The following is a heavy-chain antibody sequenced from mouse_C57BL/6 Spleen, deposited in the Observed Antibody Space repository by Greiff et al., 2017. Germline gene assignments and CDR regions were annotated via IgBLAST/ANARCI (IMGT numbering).Heavy chain of an antibody. V-gene: IGHV1-55*01. CDR3: ARWGFAYYSNYEAY. CDR2: IYPGSGST. J-gene: IGHJ3*01. CDR1: GYTFTSYW. D-gene: IGHD2-5*01. Sequence: QVQLQQPGAELVKPGASVKMSCKASGYTFTSYWITWVKQRPGQGLEWIGDIYPGSGSTNYNEKFKSKDTLTVDTSSSTAYMQLSSLTSEDSAVYYCARWGFAYYSNYEAYWGQGTLVTVSA.